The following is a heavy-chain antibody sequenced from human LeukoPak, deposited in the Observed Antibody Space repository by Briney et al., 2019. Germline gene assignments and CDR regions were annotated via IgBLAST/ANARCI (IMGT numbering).Heavy chain of an antibody. J-gene: IGHJ6*04. Sequence: GGSLRLSCAASGFTFSSYAMHWVRQAPGKGLEWVAVISYDGSNKYYADSVKGRFTISRDNSKNTLYLQMNSLRAEDTAVYYCARDRAIVVVPAAIMDAWGKGTTVTVSS. V-gene: IGHV3-30-3*01. CDR1: GFTFSSYA. CDR2: ISYDGSNK. D-gene: IGHD2-2*02. CDR3: ARDRAIVVVPAAIMDA.